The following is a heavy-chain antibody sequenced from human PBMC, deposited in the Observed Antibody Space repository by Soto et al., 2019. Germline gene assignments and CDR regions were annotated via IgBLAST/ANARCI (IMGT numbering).Heavy chain of an antibody. Sequence: GGSLRLSCAASGFTFSSYAMSWVRQAPGKGLEWVSAISGSGGSTYYADSVKGRFTISRDNSKNTLYLQMNSLRAEDTAVYYCAKMSGSQTYYYGMDVWGQGXTVTVSS. D-gene: IGHD3-3*01. CDR1: GFTFSSYA. V-gene: IGHV3-23*01. J-gene: IGHJ6*02. CDR3: AKMSGSQTYYYGMDV. CDR2: ISGSGGST.